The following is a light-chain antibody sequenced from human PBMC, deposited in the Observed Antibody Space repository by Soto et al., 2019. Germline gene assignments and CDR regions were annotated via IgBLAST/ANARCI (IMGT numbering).Light chain of an antibody. CDR1: QGIRDF. CDR3: QQFNVYPLT. V-gene: IGKV1-9*01. CDR2: AAS. Sequence: DIPLTHSPSFLSASVGDRVTITCRASQGIRDFLAWYQQKPGKAPKLLIYAASTLQAGVPTRFSGFASGTEFTLTINNLQPADSATYYCQQFNVYPLTFGGGTKVEIK. J-gene: IGKJ4*01.